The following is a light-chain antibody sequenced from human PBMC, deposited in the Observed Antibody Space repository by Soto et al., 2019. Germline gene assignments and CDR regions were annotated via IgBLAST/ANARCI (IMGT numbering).Light chain of an antibody. J-gene: IGKJ1*01. Sequence: EIVLTQSPGTLSLSPGERATLSCRASQSVTSNYLAWYQQKPGQAPSPLIYGASARAAGIPDRFSGSGTGTDFARVISGLELEDFAVYFCQQYASSPWTLGQGTKVEIK. V-gene: IGKV3-20*01. CDR1: QSVTSNY. CDR3: QQYASSPWT. CDR2: GAS.